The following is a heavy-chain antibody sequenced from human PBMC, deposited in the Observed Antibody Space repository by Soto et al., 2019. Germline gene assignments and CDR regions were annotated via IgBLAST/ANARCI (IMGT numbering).Heavy chain of an antibody. D-gene: IGHD2-15*01. Sequence: SETLSLTCSFSGDSVTSHYLTWIRQSPEKGLEWIGYIYYTGISHYNPSLKSRLTISVDTSKNQFSLKLSSVTAADTAVYYCARGLDGGPKASVYPDYWGQGTLVTVSS. CDR3: ARGLDGGPKASVYPDY. J-gene: IGHJ4*02. V-gene: IGHV4-59*02. CDR1: GDSVTSHY. CDR2: IYYTGIS.